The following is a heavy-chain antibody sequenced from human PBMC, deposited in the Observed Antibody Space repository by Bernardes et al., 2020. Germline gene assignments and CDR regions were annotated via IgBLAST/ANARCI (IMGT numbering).Heavy chain of an antibody. CDR3: ARALVPTYYYNSGSRNTDY. D-gene: IGHD3-10*01. J-gene: IGHJ4*02. CDR2: IYSGGST. V-gene: IGHV3-66*01. CDR1: GITVSSNY. Sequence: GGSLRLSCAASGITVSSNYMNWVRQAPGKGLEWVSVIYSGGSTYYADSVKGRFTISRDDSKNTLYLQMNSLRADDTAVYYCARALVPTYYYNSGSRNTDYWGQGTLVTVSS.